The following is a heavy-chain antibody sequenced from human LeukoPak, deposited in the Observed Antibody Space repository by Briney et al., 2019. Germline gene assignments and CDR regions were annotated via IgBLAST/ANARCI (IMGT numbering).Heavy chain of an antibody. CDR3: ARPGTNFGINWFDP. CDR2: MNPKSGNT. V-gene: IGHV1-8*01. Sequence: ASVKVSCKASGDTFTSYDINWVRQATGQGLEWMGWMNPKSGNTGYAQKFQDRVTMTRNTSTSTAYMELSSLRSEDTAVYYCARPGTNFGINWFDPWGQGTLVTVSS. CDR1: GDTFTSYD. J-gene: IGHJ5*02. D-gene: IGHD3-3*01.